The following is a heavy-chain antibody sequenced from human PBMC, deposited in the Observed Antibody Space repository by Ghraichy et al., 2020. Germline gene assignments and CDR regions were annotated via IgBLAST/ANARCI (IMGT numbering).Heavy chain of an antibody. V-gene: IGHV3-30*18. J-gene: IGHJ6*02. CDR2: ISYDGSNK. Sequence: GESLNISCAASGFTFSSYGMHWVRQAPGKGLEWVAVISYDGSNKYYADSVKGRFTISRDNSKNTLYLQMNSLRAEDTAVYYCAKERQRGYYYYGMDVWGQGTTVTVSS. D-gene: IGHD3-10*01. CDR3: AKERQRGYYYYGMDV. CDR1: GFTFSSYG.